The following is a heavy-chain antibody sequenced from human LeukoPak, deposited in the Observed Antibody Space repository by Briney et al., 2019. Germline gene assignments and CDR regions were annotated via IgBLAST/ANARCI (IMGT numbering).Heavy chain of an antibody. J-gene: IGHJ6*02. CDR3: ARLGGGCNNEWNYYYGLDV. Sequence: QPGGSLRLSCAASGFTFSSYAMTWVRQAPGKGLEWVSLVSINGGRTNYADSVKGRFTTSRDDSKSTLFLQVDSLRAEDTAVYYCARLGGGCNNEWNYYYGLDVWGQGTSVTVSS. CDR1: GFTFSSYA. D-gene: IGHD3-16*01. V-gene: IGHV3-23*05. CDR2: VSINGGRT.